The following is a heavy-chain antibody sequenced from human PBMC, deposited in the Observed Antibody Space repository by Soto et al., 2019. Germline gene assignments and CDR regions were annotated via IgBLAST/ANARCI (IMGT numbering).Heavy chain of an antibody. CDR3: AAGEASSRNLAPYYLDF. J-gene: IGHJ4*02. CDR2: IHYSGTT. D-gene: IGHD6-13*01. V-gene: IGHV4-59*01. CDR1: GGSMRNYF. Sequence: LSLTCTVSGGSMRNYFWTWIRQPPGKGLEWIGYIHYSGTTSFFPSYNPSLRSRVAISEDTSKNQFSLKLLSVTTADTAVYFCAAGEASSRNLAPYYLDFWGQGTLVTVSS.